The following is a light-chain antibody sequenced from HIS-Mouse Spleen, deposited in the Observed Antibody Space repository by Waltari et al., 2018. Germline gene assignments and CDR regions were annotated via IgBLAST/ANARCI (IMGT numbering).Light chain of an antibody. CDR1: ALPTKY. Sequence: SYELTPPPSVSVSPGQTARITRSGDALPTKYAYRYQQKSGQAPVLVTYEDSKRPSGIPERFSGSSSGTMATLTISGAQVEDEADYYCYSTDSSGNHRVFGGGTKLTVL. CDR3: YSTDSSGNHRV. J-gene: IGLJ2*01. V-gene: IGLV3-10*01. CDR2: EDS.